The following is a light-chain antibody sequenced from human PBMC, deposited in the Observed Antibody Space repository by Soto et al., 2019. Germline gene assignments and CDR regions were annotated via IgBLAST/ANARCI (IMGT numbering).Light chain of an antibody. CDR1: QSVGNS. J-gene: IGKJ4*01. CDR2: DAS. V-gene: IGKV3-11*01. CDR3: QQRSSWPPPT. Sequence: IVLTQSPATLSLSPGDRATLSCRASQSVGNSLAWYQAKPGQAPRLLIYDASNRATGIPPRFSGSGSGTDFTLTISSLEPEDFAVYYCQQRSSWPPPTFGGGTKVDIK.